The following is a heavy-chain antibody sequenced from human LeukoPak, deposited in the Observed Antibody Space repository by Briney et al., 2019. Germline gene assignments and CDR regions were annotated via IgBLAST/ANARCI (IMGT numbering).Heavy chain of an antibody. V-gene: IGHV1-46*01. CDR1: GGTFSSYA. CDR3: ARGAAGKNY. J-gene: IGHJ4*02. CDR2: INPSGGST. D-gene: IGHD6-13*01. Sequence: ASVKVSCKASGGTFSSYAISWVRQAPGQGLEWMGIINPSGGSTSYAQKFQGRVTMTRDTSTSTVYMELSSLRSEDTAVYYCARGAAGKNYWGQGTRVTVSS.